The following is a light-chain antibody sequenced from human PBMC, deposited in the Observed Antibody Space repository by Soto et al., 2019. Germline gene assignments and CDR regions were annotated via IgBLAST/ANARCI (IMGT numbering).Light chain of an antibody. CDR1: QRVSSRY. CDR2: GAS. V-gene: IGKV3-20*01. J-gene: IGKJ2*01. CDR3: QQYGSSYT. Sequence: IVLTQSPGSLSFSPGERATLPCSASQRVSSRYLAWYQQQPGQAPRLLINGASSRATGIPDRFSGSGSGTDFTLTISRLEPEDFAVYYCQQYGSSYTFGQGTKLEIK.